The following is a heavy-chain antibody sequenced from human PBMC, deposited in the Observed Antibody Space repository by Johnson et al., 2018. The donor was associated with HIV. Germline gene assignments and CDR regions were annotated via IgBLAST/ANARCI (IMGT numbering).Heavy chain of an antibody. CDR1: GFTFNSYG. D-gene: IGHD3-22*01. Sequence: VQLVESGGGVVQPGRSLRLSCAASGFTFNSYGMHWVRQAPGKGLEWVSGIRWNSGSIGYADSVKGRFTISRDNAKNSLYLQMNSLRAEDTALYYCAKAGIRITMRVSGAFDIWGLGTMVTVSS. V-gene: IGHV3-9*01. J-gene: IGHJ3*02. CDR3: AKAGIRITMRVSGAFDI. CDR2: IRWNSGSI.